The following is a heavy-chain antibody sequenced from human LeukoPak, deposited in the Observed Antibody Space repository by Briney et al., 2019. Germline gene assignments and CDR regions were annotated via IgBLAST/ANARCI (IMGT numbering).Heavy chain of an antibody. CDR2: ISGSGSDV. CDR1: GLSVSRNY. CDR3: ARRTFPNDAFDV. V-gene: IGHV3-21*01. J-gene: IGHJ3*01. D-gene: IGHD1-7*01. Sequence: GSLRLSCAASGLSVSRNYMNWVRQTPGKGLEWVSAISGSGSDVYYADSVKGRFTISRDNPKRSLYLQMNSLRAEDTAVYYCARRTFPNDAFDVWGQGTVVTVSS.